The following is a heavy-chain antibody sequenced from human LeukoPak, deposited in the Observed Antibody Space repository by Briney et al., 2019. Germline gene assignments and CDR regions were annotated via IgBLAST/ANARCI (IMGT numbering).Heavy chain of an antibody. CDR2: ISGSGGST. D-gene: IGHD3-22*01. J-gene: IGHJ4*02. CDR1: GLTFRNAW. Sequence: PGGSLRLSCGASGLTFRNAWMTWVRQAPGKGLEWVSAISGSGGSTYYADPVKGRFTISRDNSKNTLYLQMNSLRAEDTAVYYCAKDGDSIAWGQGTLVTVSS. V-gene: IGHV3-23*01. CDR3: AKDGDSIA.